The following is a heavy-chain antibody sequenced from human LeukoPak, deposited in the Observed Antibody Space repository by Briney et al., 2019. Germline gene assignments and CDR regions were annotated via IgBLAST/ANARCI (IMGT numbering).Heavy chain of an antibody. J-gene: IGHJ3*02. Sequence: GGSLRLSCAASGFTFSTYTMNWVRQAPGKGLEWVSSISSTSSYIYYGDSVKGRFTISRDNTKNSLNLQMDSLRAEDTAVYYCASFGRADALDIWGQGTMVTVSS. CDR1: GFTFSTYT. V-gene: IGHV3-21*01. CDR2: ISSTSSYI. D-gene: IGHD3-10*01. CDR3: ASFGRADALDI.